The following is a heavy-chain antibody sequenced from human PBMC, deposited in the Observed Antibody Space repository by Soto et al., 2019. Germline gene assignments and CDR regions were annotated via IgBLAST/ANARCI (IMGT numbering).Heavy chain of an antibody. Sequence: QVQLVQSGAEVKKPGASVKVSCKASGYTFTSYDINWVRQATGQGLEWMGWMNPNSGNTGYAQKFQGRVTMTRNTSISTAYMELSSMRSEDTAVYYCARKSVPAYLKYGMDVWGQGTTVTVSS. CDR1: GYTFTSYD. CDR2: MNPNSGNT. V-gene: IGHV1-8*01. CDR3: ARKSVPAYLKYGMDV. D-gene: IGHD2-2*01. J-gene: IGHJ6*02.